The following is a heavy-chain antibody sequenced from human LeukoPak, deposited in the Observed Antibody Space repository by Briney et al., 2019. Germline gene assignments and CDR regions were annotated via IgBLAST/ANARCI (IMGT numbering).Heavy chain of an antibody. D-gene: IGHD2-2*01. J-gene: IGHJ5*02. CDR1: GGSISNYY. CDR2: IYYSGST. Sequence: SETLSLTCTVSGGSISNYYWSWIRQPPGKRLEWIGYIYYSGSTNYNPSLKSRVTISVDTSKNQFSLKLNSVTAAGTAVYYCARATEDCSSTSCYQYWFDLWGQGTLVTVSS. V-gene: IGHV4-59*01. CDR3: ARATEDCSSTSCYQYWFDL.